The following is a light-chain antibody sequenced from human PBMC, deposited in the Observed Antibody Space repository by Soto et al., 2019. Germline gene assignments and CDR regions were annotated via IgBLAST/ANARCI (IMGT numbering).Light chain of an antibody. CDR2: EVS. CDR1: SSDVGNYKY. J-gene: IGLJ1*01. V-gene: IGLV2-14*01. CDR3: ISYTSSGTYV. Sequence: QSALTQPASVSGSPGQSLTISCTGTSSDVGNYKYVSWYQQHPGKAPKLMIYEVSNRPSGISNRFSGSKSGNTAALTISGLQAEEETDYYCISYTSSGTYVFGTGTKVTVL.